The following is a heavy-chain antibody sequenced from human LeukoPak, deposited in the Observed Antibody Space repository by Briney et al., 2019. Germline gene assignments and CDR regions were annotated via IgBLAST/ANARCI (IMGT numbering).Heavy chain of an antibody. Sequence: GGSLRLSCAASGFTFSSYEMNWIRQAPGKGLEWVSYISSSGSTTYYADAVQGRFTVSRDNAKNSLYLQMSSLRDDVTAVYYCARLQLAFDYWGQGALVTVSS. D-gene: IGHD6-13*01. V-gene: IGHV3-48*03. J-gene: IGHJ4*02. CDR1: GFTFSSYE. CDR2: ISSSGSTT. CDR3: ARLQLAFDY.